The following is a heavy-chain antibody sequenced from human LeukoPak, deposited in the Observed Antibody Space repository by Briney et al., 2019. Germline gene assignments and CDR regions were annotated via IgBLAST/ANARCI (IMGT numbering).Heavy chain of an antibody. D-gene: IGHD4-17*01. CDR2: IKSKPNSYAT. J-gene: IGHJ4*02. CDR3: TAYGDSDY. V-gene: IGHV3-73*01. CDR1: GFTFSDST. Sequence: HPGRSLRLSCAASGFTFSDSTMHWVRQASGKGLEWVGRIKSKPNSYATAYAASVKGRFTISRDDSKNTAYLQMNSLKTEDTAVDYCTAYGDSDYWGQGTLVTVSS.